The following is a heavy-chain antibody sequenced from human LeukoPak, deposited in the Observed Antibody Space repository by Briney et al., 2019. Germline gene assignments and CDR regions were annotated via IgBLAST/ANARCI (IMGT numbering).Heavy chain of an antibody. Sequence: PGGSLRLSCAASGFTFSSYGMHWVRQAPGKGLEWVAFIRYDGSNKYYADSVKGRFTISRDNSKNTLYLQMNSLRAEDTAVYYCAKGRSGSYRAFDYWGQGTLVTVPS. V-gene: IGHV3-30*02. CDR3: AKGRSGSYRAFDY. CDR1: GFTFSSYG. CDR2: IRYDGSNK. J-gene: IGHJ4*02. D-gene: IGHD1-26*01.